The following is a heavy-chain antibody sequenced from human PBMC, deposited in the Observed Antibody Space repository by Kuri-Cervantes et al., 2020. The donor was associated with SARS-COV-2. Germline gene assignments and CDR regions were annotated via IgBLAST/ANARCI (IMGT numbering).Heavy chain of an antibody. CDR3: AITMVRGVIITGYYYGMDV. J-gene: IGHJ6*02. D-gene: IGHD3-10*01. CDR1: GFTFSSYA. Sequence: GESLKISCAASGFTFSSYAMNWIRQAPGKGLEWVSYMSSRGRTLYYEDSQRGRLTTSRDNGKNSLSLQMNSLRAEDTALYYCAITMVRGVIITGYYYGMDVWGQGTTVTVSS. V-gene: IGHV3-48*01. CDR2: MSSRGRTL.